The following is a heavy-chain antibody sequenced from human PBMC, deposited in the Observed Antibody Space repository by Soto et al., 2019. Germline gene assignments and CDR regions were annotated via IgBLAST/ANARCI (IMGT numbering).Heavy chain of an antibody. CDR1: RLIFSFYD. CDR3: AGEPKGGAYDLDV. V-gene: IGHV3-33*01. Sequence: QVQLVESGGGVVQPGTSLRLSCVASRLIFSFYDMHWVRQAPGKGLEWVALIWSDGSREFYADSVKGRFTISRDNSKNTLYLQMNSLRAEATAVYYCAGEPKGGAYDLDVWGQGTTVAVSS. CDR2: IWSDGSRE. D-gene: IGHD3-16*01. J-gene: IGHJ6*02.